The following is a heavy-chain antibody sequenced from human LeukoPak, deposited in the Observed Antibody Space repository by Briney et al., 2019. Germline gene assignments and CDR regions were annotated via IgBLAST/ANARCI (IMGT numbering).Heavy chain of an antibody. V-gene: IGHV5-51*01. Sequence: GESLKISCQGSGYSFSNYWIAWVRRMPGKGLEWIGMIYAGDSDARYSKSFVGQVTFSADKSVSTAYLQWSSLQASDTAIYYCAKQPPHIPPRPYWYFDLWGRGTLVTVSS. CDR1: GYSFSNYW. CDR3: AKQPPHIPPRPYWYFDL. CDR2: IYAGDSDA. J-gene: IGHJ2*01. D-gene: IGHD6-6*01.